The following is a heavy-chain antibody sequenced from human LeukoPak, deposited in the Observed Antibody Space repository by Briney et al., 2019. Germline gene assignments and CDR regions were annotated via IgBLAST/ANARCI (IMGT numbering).Heavy chain of an antibody. V-gene: IGHV3-21*01. J-gene: IGHJ5*02. CDR2: ITSGSGYI. Sequence: GGSLRLSCAASGFTFSTYTMNWVRQAPGKGLEWVSSITSGSGYIYYADSVKGRFTVSRDNAKNSLYLQMNSPRAEDTAVYYCARDSATVVIRSNWFDPWGQGTLVTVSS. CDR1: GFTFSTYT. D-gene: IGHD4-23*01. CDR3: ARDSATVVIRSNWFDP.